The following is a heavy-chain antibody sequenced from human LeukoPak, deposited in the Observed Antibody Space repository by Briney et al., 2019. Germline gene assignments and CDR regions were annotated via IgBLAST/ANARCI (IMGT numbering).Heavy chain of an antibody. V-gene: IGHV4-59*01. CDR2: IYYSGST. CDR3: ARVTGYIVEDYFDY. Sequence: SETLSLTCSVSGGSISSYYWSWIRQPPGKGLEWIGYIYYSGSTNYNPSLKSRVTISVDTSKNQFSLRLSSVTAADTAVYYCARVTGYIVEDYFDYWGQGTLVTVSS. D-gene: IGHD3-22*01. CDR1: GGSISSYY. J-gene: IGHJ4*02.